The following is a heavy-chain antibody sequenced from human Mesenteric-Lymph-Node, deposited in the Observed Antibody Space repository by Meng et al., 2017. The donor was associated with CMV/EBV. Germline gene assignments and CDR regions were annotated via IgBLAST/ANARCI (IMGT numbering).Heavy chain of an antibody. J-gene: IGHJ6*02. D-gene: IGHD6-6*01. CDR1: GYTFTSYD. V-gene: IGHV1-8*01. CDR3: VRPQYSSSSYYYYYGMDV. Sequence: PSVKVSCKASGYTFTSYDINWVRQATGQGLEWMGWMNPNSGNTGYAQKFQGRVTMTRNTSISTAYMELSSLRSEDTAVYYCVRPQYSSSSYYYYYGMDVWGQGTTVTVSS. CDR2: MNPNSGNT.